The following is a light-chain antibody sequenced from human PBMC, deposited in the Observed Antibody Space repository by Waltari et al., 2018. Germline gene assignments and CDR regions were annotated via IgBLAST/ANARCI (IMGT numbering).Light chain of an antibody. J-gene: IGLJ2*01. V-gene: IGLV2-23*01. Sequence: QSALTQPPSVSGSPGQSITISSPGTSSAVGCYDLVSWYQQHPGNAPNVMIYEDSKRPSGVSNRFSGSKSGDTASLTISGLQAEDEANYYCCSYAHSRTLFGGGTKLTVL. CDR2: EDS. CDR1: SSAVGCYDL. CDR3: CSYAHSRTL.